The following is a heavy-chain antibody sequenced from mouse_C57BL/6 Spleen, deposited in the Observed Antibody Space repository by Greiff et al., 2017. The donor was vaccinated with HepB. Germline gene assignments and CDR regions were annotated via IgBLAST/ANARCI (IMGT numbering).Heavy chain of an antibody. D-gene: IGHD1-1*01. V-gene: IGHV1-39*01. CDR2: INPNYGTT. CDR1: GYSFTDYN. Sequence: EVKLQESGPELVKPGASVKISCKASGYSFTDYNMNWVKQSNGKSLEWIGVINPNYGTTSYNQKFKGKATLTVDQSSSTAYMQLNSLTSEDSAVYYCARWGYGSSYGFAYWGQGTLVTVSA. CDR3: ARWGYGSSYGFAY. J-gene: IGHJ3*01.